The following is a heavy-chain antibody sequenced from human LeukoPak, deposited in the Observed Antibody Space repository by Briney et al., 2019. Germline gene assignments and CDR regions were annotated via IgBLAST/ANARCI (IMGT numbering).Heavy chain of an antibody. D-gene: IGHD2/OR15-2a*01. CDR3: AREGPLWPFDY. CDR1: GGSISSYY. CDR2: IYTSGST. Sequence: SETLSLACTVSGGSISSYYWSWIRQPAGKGLEWIGRIYTSGSTNYNPSLKSRVTMSVDTSKNQFSPKLSSVTAADTAVYYCAREGPLWPFDYWGQGTLVTVSS. J-gene: IGHJ4*02. V-gene: IGHV4-4*07.